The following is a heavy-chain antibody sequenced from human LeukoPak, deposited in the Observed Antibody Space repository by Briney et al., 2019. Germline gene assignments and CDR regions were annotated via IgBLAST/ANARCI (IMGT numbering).Heavy chain of an antibody. D-gene: IGHD2-2*03. CDR2: INPNSGGT. J-gene: IGHJ5*02. CDR3: ARDWIGPDP. CDR1: GYTFIDYY. V-gene: IGHV1-2*02. Sequence: ASVKVSCKAFGYTFIDYYIHWVRQAPGQGLEWMGWINPNSGGTNSAQKFQGRVTMTRDTSISTAYMELSRLRFDDTAVYYCARDWIGPDPWGQGTLVTVSS.